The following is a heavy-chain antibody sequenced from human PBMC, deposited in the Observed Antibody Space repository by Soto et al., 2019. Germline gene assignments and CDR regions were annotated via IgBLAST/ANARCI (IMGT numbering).Heavy chain of an antibody. CDR2: ISGSGGST. CDR3: AKDGRLQNNFDY. V-gene: IGHV3-23*01. J-gene: IGHJ4*02. CDR1: GFTFSSYA. Sequence: PGGSLRLSCTASGFTFSSYAMSWVRQAPGKGLEWVSAISGSGGSTYYADSVKGRFTISRDNSKNTLYLQMNSLRAEDTAVYYCAKDGRLQNNFDYWGQGTLVTVSS.